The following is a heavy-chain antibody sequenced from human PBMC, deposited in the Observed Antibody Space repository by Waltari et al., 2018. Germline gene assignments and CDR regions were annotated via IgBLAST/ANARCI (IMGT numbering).Heavy chain of an antibody. V-gene: IGHV3-7*01. Sequence: EVQLVESGGGLAQPGGSLRLSCAASGLSLSHSGMTWVRQASGKGPEWVANIKQDGSEKYYMDSVKGRFTISRDNAKNSLYLQMNNLRVEDTAVYYCTRGGRDSSWYWRDWGQGTLVTVSS. CDR2: IKQDGSEK. CDR1: GLSLSHSG. J-gene: IGHJ4*02. D-gene: IGHD6-13*01. CDR3: TRGGRDSSWYWRD.